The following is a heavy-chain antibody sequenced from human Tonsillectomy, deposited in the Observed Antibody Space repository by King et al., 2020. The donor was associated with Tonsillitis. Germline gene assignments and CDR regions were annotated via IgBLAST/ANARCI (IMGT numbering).Heavy chain of an antibody. V-gene: IGHV1-8*01. CDR1: GYTFTSYD. J-gene: IGHJ3*02. CDR2: MNPNSGNT. CDR3: ERTLLATMIVVVTDAFDI. D-gene: IGHD3-22*01. Sequence: VQLVESGAEVKKPGASVKVSCTASGYTFTSYDINWVRQATGQGLEWMGWMNPNSGNTGYAQKFQGRVTMTRNTSISTAYMELSSRRSEDTAVYYCERTLLATMIVVVTDAFDIWAQGTMVTVSS.